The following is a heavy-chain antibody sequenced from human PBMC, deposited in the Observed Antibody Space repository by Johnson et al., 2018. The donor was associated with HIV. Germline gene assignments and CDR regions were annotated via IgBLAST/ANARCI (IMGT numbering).Heavy chain of an antibody. J-gene: IGHJ3*01. CDR1: GFTFSSYA. V-gene: IGHV3-30-3*01. Sequence: QVQLVESGGGLVQPGGSLRLSCAASGFTFSSYAMHWVRQAPGKGLEWVSVISYDGSNKYHADSVKGRFTISRDNSKNTLYLQMNSLRAEDTAVYYCARVRVKRVQSSSWYGGAFDLWGQGTMVTVSS. D-gene: IGHD2-2*01. CDR2: ISYDGSNK. CDR3: ARVRVKRVQSSSWYGGAFDL.